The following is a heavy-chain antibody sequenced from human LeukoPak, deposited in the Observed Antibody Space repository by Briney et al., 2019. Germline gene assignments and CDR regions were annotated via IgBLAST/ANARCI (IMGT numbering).Heavy chain of an antibody. CDR3: AIGLVVLAATSWAFDI. J-gene: IGHJ3*02. CDR1: GYTFTPYD. Sequence: ASVKVSCKASGYTFTPYDINWVRQATGQGVEWMGWMNPNSGNTGYAQKFQGRVTMTRNTSISTAYMELSSLRSEDTAVCFCAIGLVVLAATSWAFDIWGHGTMVTVSS. CDR2: MNPNSGNT. D-gene: IGHD2-15*01. V-gene: IGHV1-8*01.